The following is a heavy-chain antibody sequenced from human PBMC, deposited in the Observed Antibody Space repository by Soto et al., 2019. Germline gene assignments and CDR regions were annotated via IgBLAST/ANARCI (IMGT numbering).Heavy chain of an antibody. CDR3: ARDQDWTYDY. CDR1: GCTFTSHW. CDR2: SGPDGSGT. J-gene: IGHJ4*02. V-gene: IGHV3-74*01. D-gene: IGHD1-7*01. Sequence: PGGPLCLSCAASGCTFTSHWNKWVRKVPGKGLAWDSNSGPDGSGTRYAESVQGRFTISRDNARKTLYLQMDSQRDGDTAVYYCARDQDWTYDYWGPGIQVTVSS.